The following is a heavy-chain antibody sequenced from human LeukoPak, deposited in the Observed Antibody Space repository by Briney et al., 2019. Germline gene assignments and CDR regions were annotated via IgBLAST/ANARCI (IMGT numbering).Heavy chain of an antibody. CDR1: GFTFSSYG. Sequence: GRSLRLSCAASGFTFSSYGMHWVRQAPGKGLEWVAVISYDGSNKYYADSVKGRFTISRDNSKNTLYLRMNSLRAEDTAVYYCAKDPNLYGDYYLDYWGQGTLVTVSS. V-gene: IGHV3-30*18. CDR2: ISYDGSNK. CDR3: AKDPNLYGDYYLDY. J-gene: IGHJ4*02. D-gene: IGHD4-17*01.